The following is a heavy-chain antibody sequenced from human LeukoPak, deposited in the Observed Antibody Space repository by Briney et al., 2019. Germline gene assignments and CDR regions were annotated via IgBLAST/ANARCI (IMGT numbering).Heavy chain of an antibody. Sequence: PSETLSLTCTVSGGSISSGGYYWSWIRQHPGKGLEWIGYIYYSGSTYYNPSLKSRVTISVNTSKNQFSLKLSSVTAADTAVYYCARETLGNYYDSSGYYFNWGQGTLVTVSS. J-gene: IGHJ4*02. V-gene: IGHV4-31*03. CDR3: ARETLGNYYDSSGYYFN. CDR1: GGSISSGGYY. D-gene: IGHD3-22*01. CDR2: IYYSGST.